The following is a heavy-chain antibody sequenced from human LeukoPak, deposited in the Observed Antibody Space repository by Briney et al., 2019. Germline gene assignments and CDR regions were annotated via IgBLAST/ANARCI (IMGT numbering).Heavy chain of an antibody. CDR3: AVGYNYGYTFDY. D-gene: IGHD5-18*01. Sequence: GGSLRLSCVASIFTFRTHWMNWVRQAPGKGLEWVATIKQDGSEKYYVDSVKGRFTISRDNAKNSLYLQMSSLRVEDTAVYYCAVGYNYGYTFDYWGQGTLVTVSP. CDR2: IKQDGSEK. V-gene: IGHV3-7*05. J-gene: IGHJ4*02. CDR1: IFTFRTHW.